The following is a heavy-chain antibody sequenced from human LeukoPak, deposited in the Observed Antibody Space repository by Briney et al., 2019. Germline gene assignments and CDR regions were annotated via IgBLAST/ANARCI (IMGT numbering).Heavy chain of an antibody. CDR1: GYTFTGYY. Sequence: ASVKVSCKASGYTFTGYYMHWVRQAPGQGLEWMGWINPNSGGTNYAQKFQGRVTMTRDTSISTAYMELSRLRSDDTAVYYCARARAYSSSWYVRNWFDPWGQGTPVTVSS. V-gene: IGHV1-2*02. CDR2: INPNSGGT. J-gene: IGHJ5*02. D-gene: IGHD6-13*01. CDR3: ARARAYSSSWYVRNWFDP.